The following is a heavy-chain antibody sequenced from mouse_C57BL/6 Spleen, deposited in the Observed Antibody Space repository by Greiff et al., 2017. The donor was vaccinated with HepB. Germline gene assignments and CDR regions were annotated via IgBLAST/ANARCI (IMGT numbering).Heavy chain of an antibody. V-gene: IGHV1-69*01. CDR3: ARITTVVYWYFEV. D-gene: IGHD1-1*01. J-gene: IGHJ1*03. CDR1: GYTFTSYW. Sequence: VQLQQPGAELVMPGASVKLSCKASGYTFTSYWMHWVKQRPGQGLEWIGEIDPSDSYTNYNQKFKGKSTLTVDKSSSTAYMQLSSLTSEDSAVYYCARITTVVYWYFEVWGTGTTVTVSS. CDR2: IDPSDSYT.